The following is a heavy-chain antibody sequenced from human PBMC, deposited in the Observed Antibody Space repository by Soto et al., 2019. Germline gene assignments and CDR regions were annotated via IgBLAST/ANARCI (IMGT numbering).Heavy chain of an antibody. V-gene: IGHV4-39*07. CDR3: ARDLLSQKPIGRGYIYVGQGWFDP. J-gene: IGHJ5*02. CDR1: GFTFSSYA. Sequence: PGGSLRLSCAASGFTFSSYAMSWIRQPPGKGLEWIGSIYYSGSTYYNPSLKSRVTISVDTSKNQFSLKLSSLTAADTAVYYCARDLLSQKPIGRGYIYVGQGWFDPWGQGTLVTVSS. D-gene: IGHD5-18*01. CDR2: IYYSGST.